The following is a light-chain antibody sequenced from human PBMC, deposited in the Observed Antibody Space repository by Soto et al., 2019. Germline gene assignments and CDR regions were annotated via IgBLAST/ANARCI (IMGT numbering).Light chain of an antibody. Sequence: QSALTQPASVSGSPGQSITISCTGTSSDVGGYNYVSWYQQHPGKAPKLMIYEVSNRPSGVSNRFSRSKSGNTASLTISGLQAENEADYYYSSYTGSSTPYVFGPGTKLTVL. CDR3: SSYTGSSTPYV. CDR2: EVS. V-gene: IGLV2-14*01. CDR1: SSDVGGYNY. J-gene: IGLJ1*01.